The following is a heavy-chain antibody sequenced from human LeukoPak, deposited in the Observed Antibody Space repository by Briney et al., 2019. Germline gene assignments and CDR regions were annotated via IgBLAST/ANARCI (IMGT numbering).Heavy chain of an antibody. V-gene: IGHV1-69*06. CDR2: IIPIFGTA. J-gene: IGHJ4*02. D-gene: IGHD6-19*01. Sequence: ASVKVSCKASGGTFSSYAISWVRQAPGQGLEWMGGIIPIFGTANYAQKFQGRVTITADKSTSTAYMELSSLRSEDTAVYYCASGEQWLVQYYFDYWGQGTLVTVSS. CDR1: GGTFSSYA. CDR3: ASGEQWLVQYYFDY.